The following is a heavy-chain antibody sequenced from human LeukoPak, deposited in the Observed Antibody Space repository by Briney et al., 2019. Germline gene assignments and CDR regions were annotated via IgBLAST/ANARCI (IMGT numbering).Heavy chain of an antibody. CDR2: INPNSGDT. CDR3: ATLMAHFDY. D-gene: IGHD2-8*01. Sequence: ASVTVTCKAFGYTFTDYHMHWVRQAPGQGLEWMGRINPNSGDTNYAQKFQGRVTMTRDTTISTAYMELSRLRSDDTAVFYCATLMAHFDYWGQGTLVTVSS. V-gene: IGHV1-2*02. J-gene: IGHJ4*02. CDR1: GYTFTDYH.